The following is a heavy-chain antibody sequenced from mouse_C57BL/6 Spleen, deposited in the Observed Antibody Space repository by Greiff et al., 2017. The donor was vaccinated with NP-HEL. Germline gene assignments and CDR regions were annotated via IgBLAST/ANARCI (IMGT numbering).Heavy chain of an antibody. J-gene: IGHJ1*03. V-gene: IGHV1-63*01. CDR1: GYTFTNYW. CDR2: IYPGGGYT. D-gene: IGHD1-1*01. Sequence: VQLQQSGAELVRPGTSVKMSCKASGYTFTNYWIGWAKQRPGHGLEWLGDIYPGGGYTNYNEKFKGKATLTADKSSSTAYMQFSSLTSEDSAIYYCARYYGSSYGYFDVWGTGTTVTVSS. CDR3: ARYYGSSYGYFDV.